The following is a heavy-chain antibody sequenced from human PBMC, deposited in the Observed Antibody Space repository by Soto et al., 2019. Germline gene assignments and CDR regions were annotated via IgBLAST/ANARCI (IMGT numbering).Heavy chain of an antibody. J-gene: IGHJ6*02. CDR3: ASDGSSTHLYYCLDV. CDR2: IWYDGTKK. Sequence: QVQLVESGGGVVQPGGSLRLSCVASGFTFNYYGIHWVRQAPGKGLEWVAVIWYDGTKKDYVDSVQGRFTVSRDNSRNTVHLQMNSLRADDTAIYYCASDGSSTHLYYCLDVWGQGTLVAVSS. D-gene: IGHD1-26*01. V-gene: IGHV3-33*01. CDR1: GFTFNYYG.